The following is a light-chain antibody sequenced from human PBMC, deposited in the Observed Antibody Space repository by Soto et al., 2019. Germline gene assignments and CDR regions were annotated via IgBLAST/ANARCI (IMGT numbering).Light chain of an antibody. Sequence: DIRMTQSPSSLSASVGDRVTITCRASQGISSYLAWYQQKPGKAPKLLIYAASTLQSGVPSRFSGSGSGTEFTLTISSLQPEDFATYYCQQLNSYPWTFGQGTKVDIK. J-gene: IGKJ1*01. CDR2: AAS. CDR1: QGISSY. CDR3: QQLNSYPWT. V-gene: IGKV1-9*01.